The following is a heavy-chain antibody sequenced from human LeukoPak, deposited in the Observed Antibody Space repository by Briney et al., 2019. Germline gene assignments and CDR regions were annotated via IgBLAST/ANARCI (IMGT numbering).Heavy chain of an antibody. CDR3: ARQARSAPFDY. J-gene: IGHJ4*02. Sequence: SETLSLTCTVSGGSISSSSYYWGWIRQPPGKGLEWMGSIYYSGSTYYNPSLKSRVTKSVDTSKNQFSLKLSSVTAADTAVYYCARQARSAPFDYWGQGTLVTVSS. V-gene: IGHV4-39*01. CDR2: IYYSGST. CDR1: GGSISSSSYY.